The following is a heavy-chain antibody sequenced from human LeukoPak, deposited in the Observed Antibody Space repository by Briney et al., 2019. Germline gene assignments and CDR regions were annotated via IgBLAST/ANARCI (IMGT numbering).Heavy chain of an antibody. Sequence: GGSLRLSCAASGFTFSSYWMSWVRQAPGKGLEWVANIKQDGSEKYYVDSVKGRFTISRDNAKNSLYLQMNSLRAEDTAVYYCARDFSTSSYDCWFDPWCQGTLITVSS. J-gene: IGHJ5*02. CDR3: ARDFSTSSYDCWFDP. CDR1: GFTFSSYW. D-gene: IGHD2-2*01. V-gene: IGHV3-7*01. CDR2: IKQDGSEK.